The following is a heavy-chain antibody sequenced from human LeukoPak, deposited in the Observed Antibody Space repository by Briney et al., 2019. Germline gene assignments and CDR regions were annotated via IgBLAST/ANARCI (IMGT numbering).Heavy chain of an antibody. CDR2: IKQDGSEK. D-gene: IGHD3-10*01. Sequence: PGGSLRLSCAASGFTFSSYWMSWVRQAPGKGLEWVANIKQDGSEKYYVDSVKGRFTISRDNAKNSLYLQMNSLRAEDTAVYYCARDQLLWFGYLSSTWFDPWGQGTLVTVSP. CDR3: ARDQLLWFGYLSSTWFDP. CDR1: GFTFSSYW. V-gene: IGHV3-7*03. J-gene: IGHJ5*02.